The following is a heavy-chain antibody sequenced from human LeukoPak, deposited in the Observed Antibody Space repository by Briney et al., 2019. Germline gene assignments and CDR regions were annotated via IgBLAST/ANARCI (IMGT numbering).Heavy chain of an antibody. V-gene: IGHV1-46*01. CDR3: ARGVVWAVSN. J-gene: IGHJ4*02. CDR1: GYTFTSQY. D-gene: IGHD1-26*01. Sequence: ASVKVSCKASGYTFTSQYVHWVRQAPGRVLEWMGIINPSGGSTRYAQKFQGRVTMTRDTSTSTVYTERSSLRSEDTAVYYCARGVVWAVSNWGQGTLVTVSS. CDR2: INPSGGST.